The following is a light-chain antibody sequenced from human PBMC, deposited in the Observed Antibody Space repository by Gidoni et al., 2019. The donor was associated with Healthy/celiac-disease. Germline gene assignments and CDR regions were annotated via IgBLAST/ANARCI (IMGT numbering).Light chain of an antibody. CDR3: QQRSNWPIFT. Sequence: EIVFTQSPATLSLSPGERATLSCRASQSVSSYLAWHQQKPGQAPRLLIYDASNRATGIPARFSGSGSGTDFTLTISSLEPEDFAVYYCQQRSNWPIFTFGPGTKVDIK. J-gene: IGKJ3*01. V-gene: IGKV3-11*01. CDR2: DAS. CDR1: QSVSSY.